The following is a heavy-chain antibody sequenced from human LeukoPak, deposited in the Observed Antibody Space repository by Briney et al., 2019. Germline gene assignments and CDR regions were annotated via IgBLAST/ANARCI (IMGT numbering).Heavy chain of an antibody. Sequence: GGSLRLSCAASGFTFSNYWMHWVRQAPGKGLEWVAVISYDGSNKYYADSVKGRFTISRDNSKNTLYLQMNSLRAEDTAVYYCARDRRGSSGYYFTLDYWGQGTLVTVSS. D-gene: IGHD3-22*01. V-gene: IGHV3-30*01. J-gene: IGHJ4*02. CDR2: ISYDGSNK. CDR3: ARDRRGSSGYYFTLDY. CDR1: GFTFSNYW.